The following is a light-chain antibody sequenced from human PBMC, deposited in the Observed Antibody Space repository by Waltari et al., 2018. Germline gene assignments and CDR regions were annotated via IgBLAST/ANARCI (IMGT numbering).Light chain of an antibody. J-gene: IGLJ3*02. V-gene: IGLV2-14*01. CDR2: EAS. CDR3: HSYTSSSRV. Sequence: QSALTQPASVSGSPGQSITTSCTGASSDVGGYNYVSWYQHHPGKAPKLMIYEASNRPSGVSNRFSGSKSVNTASLTISGLQAEDEADYYCHSYTSSSRVFGGGTKLTVL. CDR1: SSDVGGYNY.